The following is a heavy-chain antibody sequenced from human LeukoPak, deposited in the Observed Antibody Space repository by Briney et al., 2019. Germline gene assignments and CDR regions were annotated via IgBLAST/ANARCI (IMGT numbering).Heavy chain of an antibody. J-gene: IGHJ6*02. CDR1: GFTFSNYA. Sequence: GRSPRLSCAASGFTFSNYAMHWVRQAPGKGLAWVAVISDDGSNKYYADSVKGRFTISRDNSKNTFYVQMNSLRPEDTAVYYCARDFRIVGPSSGHYYRMDVWGQGTTVTVSS. V-gene: IGHV3-30-3*01. D-gene: IGHD1-26*01. CDR2: ISDDGSNK. CDR3: ARDFRIVGPSSGHYYRMDV.